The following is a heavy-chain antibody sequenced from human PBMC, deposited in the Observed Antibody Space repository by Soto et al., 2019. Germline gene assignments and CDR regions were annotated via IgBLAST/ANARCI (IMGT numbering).Heavy chain of an antibody. D-gene: IGHD2-2*01. CDR3: AKSVDDIVVVPAGTTRIAAATKPQTVHYYGMDV. Sequence: GESLKISCAASGFTFSSYAMSWVRQAPGKGLEWVSAISGSGGSTYYADSVKGRFTISRDNSKNTLYLQMNSLRAEDTAVYYCAKSVDDIVVVPAGTTRIAAATKPQTVHYYGMDVWGQGTTVTVSS. CDR2: ISGSGGST. J-gene: IGHJ6*02. CDR1: GFTFSSYA. V-gene: IGHV3-23*01.